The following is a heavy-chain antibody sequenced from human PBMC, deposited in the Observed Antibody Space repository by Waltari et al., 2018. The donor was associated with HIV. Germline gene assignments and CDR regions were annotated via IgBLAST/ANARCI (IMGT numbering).Heavy chain of an antibody. CDR2: ISESGGET. CDR1: GCIFSSRA. V-gene: IGHV3-23*01. CDR3: AKQYISGG. J-gene: IGHJ4*02. D-gene: IGHD2-15*01. Sequence: EVHLLASGGGLEQPGGSLRLSCAASGCIFSSRAMNWVRQAPGKGLEWVSSISESGGETHYADSVQGRFTISRDNSKNTLYLQMNSLRAEDTAVYYCAKQYISGGWGQGTLVTVSS.